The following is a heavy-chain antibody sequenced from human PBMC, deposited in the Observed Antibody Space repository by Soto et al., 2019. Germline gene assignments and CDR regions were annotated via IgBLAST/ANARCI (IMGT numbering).Heavy chain of an antibody. CDR3: ARDSYCSSTSCPFHY. V-gene: IGHV3-7*01. J-gene: IGHJ4*02. Sequence: PGGSLRLSCAASGFTFSSYWMSWVRQAPGKGLEWVANIKQDGSEKYYVDSVKGRFTISRDNSKNTLYLQMNSLRAEDTAVYYCARDSYCSSTSCPFHYWGQGTLVTVSS. D-gene: IGHD2-2*01. CDR1: GFTFSSYW. CDR2: IKQDGSEK.